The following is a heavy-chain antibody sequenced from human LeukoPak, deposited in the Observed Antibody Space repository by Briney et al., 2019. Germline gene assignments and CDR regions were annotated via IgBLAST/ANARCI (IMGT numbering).Heavy chain of an antibody. Sequence: SETLSLTCPVSGVSISSSSYYWGWIRQPPGKGLEWIGSISYSGSTYYNPSLKSRGTISADTSKNQFSLNLSSVTAADTAVYYCARLFDAFDIWGQGTMVTVSS. CDR1: GVSISSSSYY. J-gene: IGHJ3*02. D-gene: IGHD2-21*01. CDR2: ISYSGST. CDR3: ARLFDAFDI. V-gene: IGHV4-39*01.